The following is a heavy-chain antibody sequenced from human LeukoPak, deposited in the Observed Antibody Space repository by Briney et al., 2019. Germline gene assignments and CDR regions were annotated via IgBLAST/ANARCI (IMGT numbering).Heavy chain of an antibody. CDR2: ISRSGDST. CDR3: AREYGSGSRGEYYFDY. V-gene: IGHV3-23*01. J-gene: IGHJ4*02. D-gene: IGHD3-10*01. Sequence: GGSLRLSCAASGFTFRSYTMSWVRQAPGKGLEWVSAISRSGDSTYYADSVKGRFTISRDNTKKTLYLQMNSLRAEDTAVYYCAREYGSGSRGEYYFDYWGKGTLVTVSS. CDR1: GFTFRSYT.